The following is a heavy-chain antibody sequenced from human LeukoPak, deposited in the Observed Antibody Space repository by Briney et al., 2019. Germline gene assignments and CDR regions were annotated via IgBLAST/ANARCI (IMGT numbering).Heavy chain of an antibody. J-gene: IGHJ5*02. Sequence: SETLSLTCTVSGGSISSSSYYWGWIRQPPGKELVWIGSIYYSGSTYYNPSLKSRVTISVDTSKNQFSLKLSSVTAADTAVYYCARSKGVRFLDPAGFDPWGQGTLVTVSS. CDR3: ARSKGVRFLDPAGFDP. D-gene: IGHD3-3*01. CDR2: IYYSGST. V-gene: IGHV4-39*01. CDR1: GGSISSSSYY.